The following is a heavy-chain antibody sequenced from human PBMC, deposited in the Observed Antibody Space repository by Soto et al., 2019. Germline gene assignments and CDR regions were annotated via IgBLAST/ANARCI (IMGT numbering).Heavy chain of an antibody. Sequence: QVQLVQSGSEVKKPGSSVKVSCKASGGTFSIYTISWVRQAPGQGLEWMGRVIPIFDVTSYAQRFQGRVTITADKSTTTAYMELSSQRSEDTAVYYCARDRDNSNWPNFDYWGQGTLVTVSS. J-gene: IGHJ4*02. CDR3: ARDRDNSNWPNFDY. CDR1: GGTFSIYT. CDR2: VIPIFDVT. D-gene: IGHD6-13*01. V-gene: IGHV1-69*02.